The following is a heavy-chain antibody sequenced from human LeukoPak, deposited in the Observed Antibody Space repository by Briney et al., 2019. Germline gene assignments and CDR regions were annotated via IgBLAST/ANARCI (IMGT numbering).Heavy chain of an antibody. CDR3: ARETDTDWFDP. CDR2: ISSSSSTI. V-gene: IGHV3-48*01. CDR1: GFTFSSYS. J-gene: IGHJ5*02. Sequence: GGSLRLSCAASGFTFSSYSMNWVRQAPGKGLEWVSYISSSSSTIYYADSVKGRFTISRDNAKNSLYLQMNSLRAEDTAVYYCARETDTDWFDPWGQGTLVTVSS.